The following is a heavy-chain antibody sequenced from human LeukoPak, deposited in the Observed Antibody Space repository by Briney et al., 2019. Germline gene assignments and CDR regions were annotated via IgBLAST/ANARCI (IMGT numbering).Heavy chain of an antibody. CDR1: GGSISTYY. CDR3: TRDSSSGWSHFDY. D-gene: IGHD6-19*01. CDR2: IYHSGST. Sequence: SETLSLTCTASGGSISTYYWSWIRQPPGKRLEWIGYIYHSGSTKYNPSLKSRVTISVDTSKNQFSLKLSSVTAADTAVYYCTRDSSSGWSHFDYWGQGALVTVSS. V-gene: IGHV4-59*01. J-gene: IGHJ4*02.